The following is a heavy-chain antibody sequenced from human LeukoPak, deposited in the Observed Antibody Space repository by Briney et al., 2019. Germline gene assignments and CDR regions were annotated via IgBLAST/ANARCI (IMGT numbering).Heavy chain of an antibody. CDR1: GYTFTGYH. D-gene: IGHD1-26*01. CDR3: ASWELLRPGLDY. CDR2: IIPIFGTA. J-gene: IGHJ4*02. Sequence: SVKVSCKASGYTFTGYHIHWVRQAPGQGLEWMGGIIPIFGTANYAQKFQGRVTITADKSTSTAYMELSSLRSEDTAVYYCASWELLRPGLDYWGQGTLVTVSS. V-gene: IGHV1-69*06.